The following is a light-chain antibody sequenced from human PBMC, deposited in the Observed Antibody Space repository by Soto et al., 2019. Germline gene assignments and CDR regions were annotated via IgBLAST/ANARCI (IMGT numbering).Light chain of an antibody. Sequence: EIVLTQSPGTLSLSPGERVTLSCRASQSLSHNYLAWYQQKPGQAPRLLIHDASSRATGTPDRFSGTGSATDFTLTISRLEPEDFAVYFCHQYYRTPRTFGQGTKVDIK. CDR3: HQYYRTPRT. CDR2: DAS. CDR1: QSLSHNY. J-gene: IGKJ1*01. V-gene: IGKV3-20*01.